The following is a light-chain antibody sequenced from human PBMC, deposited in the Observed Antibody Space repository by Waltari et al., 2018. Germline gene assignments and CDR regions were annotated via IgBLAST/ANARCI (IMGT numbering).Light chain of an antibody. CDR3: AAWDDSLSASL. J-gene: IGLJ3*02. CDR2: RND. Sequence: QPVLTQPPSVSGTPGQRVTISCSGSSFNIGGNYVYWFQQLPGTAPKLLIYRNDERPSGVPDRISGSKSGTSASLAISGLRSEDEAHYYCAAWDDSLSASLFGGGTKLTVL. V-gene: IGLV1-47*01. CDR1: SFNIGGNY.